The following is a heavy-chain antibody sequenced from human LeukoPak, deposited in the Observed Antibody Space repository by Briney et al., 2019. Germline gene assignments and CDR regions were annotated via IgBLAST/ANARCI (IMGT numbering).Heavy chain of an antibody. J-gene: IGHJ4*02. CDR3: ARIGIRYFDWTY. V-gene: IGHV4-4*02. CDR1: GGSISSSNW. Sequence: PSETLSLTCAVSGGSISSSNWWSWVRQPPGKGLEWIGEIYHSGSTNYNPSLKSRVTISVDKSKNQFSLKLSSATAADTAVYYCARIGIRYFDWTYWGQGTLVTVSS. D-gene: IGHD3-9*01. CDR2: IYHSGST.